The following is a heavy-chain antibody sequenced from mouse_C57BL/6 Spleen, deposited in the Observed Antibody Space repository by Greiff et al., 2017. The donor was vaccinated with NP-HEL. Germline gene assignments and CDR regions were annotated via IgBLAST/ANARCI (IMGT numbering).Heavy chain of an antibody. D-gene: IGHD2-4*01. CDR3: ARYYYDYSYAMDY. J-gene: IGHJ4*01. V-gene: IGHV1-69*01. CDR1: GYTFTSYW. CDR2: IDPSDSYT. Sequence: VKLQESGAELVMPGASVKLSCKASGYTFTSYWMHWVKQRPGQGLEWIGEIDPSDSYTNYNQKFKGKSTLTVDKSSSTAYMQLSSLTSEDSAVYYCARYYYDYSYAMDYWGQGTSVTVSS.